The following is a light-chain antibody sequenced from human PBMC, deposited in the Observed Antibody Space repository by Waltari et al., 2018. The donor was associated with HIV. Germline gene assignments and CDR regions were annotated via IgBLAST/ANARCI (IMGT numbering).Light chain of an antibody. CDR2: EVS. CDR3: SSYTSSSTLV. J-gene: IGLJ2*01. CDR1: SSDVGGYNY. Sequence: QSALTQPASVSGSPGQSITISCTGTSSDVGGYNYVLWDQQHSGKAPKLMIYEVSNRPSGVSNRFSGSKSGNTASLTISGLQSEDEADYYCSSYTSSSTLVFGGGTKLTVL. V-gene: IGLV2-14*01.